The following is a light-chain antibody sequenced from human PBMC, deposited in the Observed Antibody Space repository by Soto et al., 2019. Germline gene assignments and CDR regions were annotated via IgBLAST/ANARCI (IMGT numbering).Light chain of an antibody. CDR1: SGHSSYA. Sequence: QSVLTQSPSASASLGASVKLTCTLSSGHSSYAIAWHQQQPEKGPRFLMKLNSDGSHSKGDGIPDRFSGSSSGAERYLTISSLQSEAEADYCCQTWGTGIRVFGGGTKLTVL. CDR2: LNSDGSH. J-gene: IGLJ3*02. V-gene: IGLV4-69*01. CDR3: QTWGTGIRV.